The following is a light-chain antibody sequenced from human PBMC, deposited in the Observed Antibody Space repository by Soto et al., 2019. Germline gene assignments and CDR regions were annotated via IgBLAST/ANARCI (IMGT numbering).Light chain of an antibody. Sequence: DIQMTQSPSTLSPSVGDRVTITCRASQSVTNWLAWYQQKPGKAPKLLIYHASSLGIGVPSRFSGSGSGTEFTLTISSLQPDDFATYYCQQYNTFPLTFGGGPRLRSN. CDR1: QSVTNW. V-gene: IGKV1-5*01. CDR3: QQYNTFPLT. CDR2: HAS. J-gene: IGKJ4*01.